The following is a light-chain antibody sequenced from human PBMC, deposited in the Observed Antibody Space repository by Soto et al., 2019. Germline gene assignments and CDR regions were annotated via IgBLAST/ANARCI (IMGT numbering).Light chain of an antibody. V-gene: IGKV3-20*01. Sequence: EIVLTQSPGALSLSPGERATLSCGASQSVSSSYLAWYQQKPGQAPRLLIYGASTRATGIPDRFSGSGSGTKFTLTISRLEPEDFAMYYCQQYGSSPRTFGQGTKVEIK. J-gene: IGKJ1*01. CDR1: QSVSSSY. CDR3: QQYGSSPRT. CDR2: GAS.